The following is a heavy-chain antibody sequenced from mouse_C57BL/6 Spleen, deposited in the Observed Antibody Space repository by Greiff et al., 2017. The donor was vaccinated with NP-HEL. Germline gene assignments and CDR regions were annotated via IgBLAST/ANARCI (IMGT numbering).Heavy chain of an antibody. V-gene: IGHV8-8*01. CDR2: IWWDDDK. D-gene: IGHD1-1*01. Sequence: QVTLKESGPGILQPSQSLSLTCSFSGFSLSTFGMGVGWIRQPSGKGLEWLAHIWWDDDKYYNPALKSRLTISKDTSKNQVFLKIANVDTADTATYYCARATTVVATGGDYWGQGTTLTVSS. CDR3: ARATTVVATGGDY. CDR1: GFSLSTFGMG. J-gene: IGHJ2*01.